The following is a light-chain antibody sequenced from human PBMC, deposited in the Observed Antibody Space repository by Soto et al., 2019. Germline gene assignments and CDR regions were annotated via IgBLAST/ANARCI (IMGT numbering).Light chain of an antibody. Sequence: QSALTQPPSASGSPGQSVTISCTGTSSDVGGYKYVSWYQQHPGKAPKLPIYEVSKRPSGVPDRFPGSKSGNTASLTVSGLQAEDEADYYCSSYAGSNNYVFGTGTKVTVL. CDR3: SSYAGSNNYV. CDR2: EVS. J-gene: IGLJ1*01. CDR1: SSDVGGYKY. V-gene: IGLV2-8*01.